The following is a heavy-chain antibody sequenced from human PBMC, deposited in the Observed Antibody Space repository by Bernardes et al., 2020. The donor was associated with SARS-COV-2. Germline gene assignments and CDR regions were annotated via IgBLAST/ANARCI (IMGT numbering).Heavy chain of an antibody. V-gene: IGHV3-66*04. CDR3: ARHYYDSSEVSYYYGMDV. D-gene: IGHD3-22*01. Sequence: GSLRLSCAASGFTVSSNYMSWVRQAPGKGLEWVSVIYSGGSTYYADSVKGRFTISRDNSKNTLYLQMNSLRAEDTAVYYCARHYYDSSEVSYYYGMDVWGQGTTVTVSS. J-gene: IGHJ6*02. CDR2: IYSGGST. CDR1: GFTVSSNY.